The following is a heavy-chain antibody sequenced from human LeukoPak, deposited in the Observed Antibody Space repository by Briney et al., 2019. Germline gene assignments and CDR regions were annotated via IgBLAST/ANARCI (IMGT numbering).Heavy chain of an antibody. J-gene: IGHJ4*02. V-gene: IGHV3-23*01. CDR1: GFTFSSYA. Sequence: GGSLRLSCAASGFTFSSYAMSWVRQAPGKGLERVSAISGSGGSTYYADSVKGRFTISRDNAKNTLCLQTNSLKTEDTAVYYCARIIGYSNQFDYWGQGTLVTVSS. D-gene: IGHD5-18*01. CDR2: ISGSGGST. CDR3: ARIIGYSNQFDY.